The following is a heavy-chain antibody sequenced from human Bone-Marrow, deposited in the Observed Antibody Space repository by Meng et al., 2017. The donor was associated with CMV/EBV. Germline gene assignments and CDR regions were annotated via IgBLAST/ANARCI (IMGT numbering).Heavy chain of an antibody. CDR3: ARAYCSGGSCPHPYYYYGMDV. CDR2: IYYSGST. J-gene: IGHJ6*02. V-gene: IGHV4-39*01. D-gene: IGHD2-15*01. Sequence: SETLSLTCTVSGGSISSSSYYWGWIRQPPGKGLEWIGSIYYSGSTYYDPSLKSRVTISVDTSKNQFSLKLSSVTAADTAVYYCARAYCSGGSCPHPYYYYGMDVWGQGTTVTVSS. CDR1: GGSISSSSYY.